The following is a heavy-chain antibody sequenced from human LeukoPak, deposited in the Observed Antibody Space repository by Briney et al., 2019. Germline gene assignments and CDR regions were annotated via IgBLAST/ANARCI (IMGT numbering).Heavy chain of an antibody. J-gene: IGHJ4*02. CDR2: ISVDGETA. CDR3: AQGYLSGWYPH. V-gene: IGHV3-23*01. Sequence: GGSLRLSCTVSGFSVSNSGMSWVRQAPGKGLELISAISVDGETALYADSVKGRFIISRDNSKNTLYLQMSSLRAEDTAVYYCAQGYLSGWYPHWGQGSLVSVSS. CDR1: GFSVSNSG. D-gene: IGHD6-19*01.